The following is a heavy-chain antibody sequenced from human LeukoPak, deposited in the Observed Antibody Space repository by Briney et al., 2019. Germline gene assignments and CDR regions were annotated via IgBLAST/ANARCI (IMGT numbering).Heavy chain of an antibody. Sequence: GAPVKVSCKASGYTFTGYYMHWVRQAPGQGLEWMGWINPNSGGTNYAQKFQGRVTMTRDTSISTAYMELSRLRSDDTAVYYCARGTLRGATYAFDIWGQGTMVTVSS. J-gene: IGHJ3*02. CDR1: GYTFTGYY. CDR3: ARGTLRGATYAFDI. CDR2: INPNSGGT. V-gene: IGHV1-2*02. D-gene: IGHD1-26*01.